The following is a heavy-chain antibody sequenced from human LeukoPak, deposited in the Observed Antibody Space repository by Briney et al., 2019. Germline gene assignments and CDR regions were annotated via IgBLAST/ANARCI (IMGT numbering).Heavy chain of an antibody. CDR2: ISSSSSII. CDR3: ARVDRSTSCIGY. V-gene: IGHV3-48*04. Sequence: GGSLRLSCAASGFTFSTYSMNWVRQAPGKGLEWVSYISSSSSIINYAESVRGRFTISRDNAKNLLYLQMNSLRAEDTAVYYCARVDRSTSCIGYWGQGTLVTVSS. D-gene: IGHD2-2*01. CDR1: GFTFSTYS. J-gene: IGHJ4*02.